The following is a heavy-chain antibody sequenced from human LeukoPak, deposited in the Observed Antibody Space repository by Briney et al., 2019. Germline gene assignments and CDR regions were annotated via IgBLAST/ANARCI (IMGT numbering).Heavy chain of an antibody. V-gene: IGHV4-34*01. D-gene: IGHD1-26*01. Sequence: SETLSLTCAVYGGSFSGYYWSWIRQPPGKGLVWVGGINHSGSTNYNPSLKSRVTISVDTSKNQFSLKLSSVTAADTAVYYCARTSGSYYEEGLLATPNDAFDIWGQGTMVTVSS. CDR3: ARTSGSYYEEGLLATPNDAFDI. CDR2: INHSGST. CDR1: GGSFSGYY. J-gene: IGHJ3*02.